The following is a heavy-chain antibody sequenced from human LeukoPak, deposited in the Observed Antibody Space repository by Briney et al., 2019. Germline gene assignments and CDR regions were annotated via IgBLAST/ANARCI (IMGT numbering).Heavy chain of an antibody. V-gene: IGHV4-39*01. Sequence: SETLSLTCTVSGGSISSNNYYWSWIRQPPGKGLEWIGEINHSGSTNYNPSLKSRVTISVDTSKNQFSLKLSSVTAADTAVYYCARQEPGKLVYWGQGTLVTVSS. J-gene: IGHJ4*02. CDR2: INHSGST. CDR3: ARQEPGKLVY. CDR1: GGSISSNNYY. D-gene: IGHD1-14*01.